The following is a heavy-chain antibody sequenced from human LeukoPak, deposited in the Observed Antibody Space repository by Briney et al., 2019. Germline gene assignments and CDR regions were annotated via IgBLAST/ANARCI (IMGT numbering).Heavy chain of an antibody. Sequence: GGSLRLSCAASGFTFSTYWMHWVRQAPGKGLVWVSHINTVGSRTDYTDSVRGRFTISRDNSKNTLYLQMNSLRVEDTALYYCARGWDNNDSSGYSAWGQGTLVTVSS. CDR3: ARGWDNNDSSGYSA. V-gene: IGHV3-74*01. CDR1: GFTFSTYW. CDR2: INTVGSRT. D-gene: IGHD3-22*01. J-gene: IGHJ4*02.